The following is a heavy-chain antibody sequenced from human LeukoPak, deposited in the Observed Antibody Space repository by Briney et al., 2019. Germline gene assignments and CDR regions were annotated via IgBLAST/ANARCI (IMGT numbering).Heavy chain of an antibody. Sequence: SETLSLTCTVSGGSISSYYWSWIRQPPGKGLEWIGYIYYSGSTNYNPSLKSRVTISVDTSKNQFSLKLSSVTAADTAVYYCATGRGVINDAFDIWGQGTMVTVSS. CDR3: ATGRGVINDAFDI. V-gene: IGHV4-59*01. CDR1: GGSISSYY. D-gene: IGHD3-10*01. CDR2: IYYSGST. J-gene: IGHJ3*02.